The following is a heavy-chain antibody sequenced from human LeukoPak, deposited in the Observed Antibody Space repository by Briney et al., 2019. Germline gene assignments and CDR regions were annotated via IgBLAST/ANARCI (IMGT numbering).Heavy chain of an antibody. CDR3: AREGPNNYDSSGYYPDAFDI. D-gene: IGHD3-22*01. V-gene: IGHV1-69*13. CDR1: GGIFSSYA. CDR2: IIPIFGTA. Sequence: GASAKVSCKASGGIFSSYAISWVRQAPGQGLEWMGGIIPIFGTANYAQKFQGRVTITADESTSTAYMELSSLRSEDTAVYYCAREGPNNYDSSGYYPDAFDIWGQGTMVTVSS. J-gene: IGHJ3*02.